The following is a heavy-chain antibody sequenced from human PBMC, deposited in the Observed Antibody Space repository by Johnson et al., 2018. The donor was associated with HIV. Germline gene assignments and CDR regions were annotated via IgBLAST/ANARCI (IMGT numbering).Heavy chain of an antibody. CDR2: IRYDGSNK. D-gene: IGHD4-17*01. CDR1: GFTVSTSY. V-gene: IGHV3-33*08. CDR3: ARLPVTTNSEDAFDI. Sequence: QVQLVESGGGLVQPGGSLRLSCAVSGFTVSTSYMTWVRQAPGKGLDWVAFIRYDGSNKYYADSVKGRFTISRDNSKNTLYLQMNSLRAEDTAIYYCARLPVTTNSEDAFDIWGQGTMVTVSS. J-gene: IGHJ3*02.